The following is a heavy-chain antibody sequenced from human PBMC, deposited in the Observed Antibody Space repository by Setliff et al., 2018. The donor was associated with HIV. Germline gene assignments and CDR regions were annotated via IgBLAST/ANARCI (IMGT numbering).Heavy chain of an antibody. V-gene: IGHV4-39*01. Sequence: SETLSLTCTVSGGSISTSRYYWGWIRQPPGKGLEWIGSIYYSGSTYYNPSLKSRVTMSVDASKSQVSLRLTSVTAADAAVYFCARSPGVDTNMAFDLWGQGSLVTVSS. CDR3: ARSPGVDTNMAFDL. D-gene: IGHD5-18*01. CDR2: IYYSGST. J-gene: IGHJ4*01. CDR1: GGSISTSRYY.